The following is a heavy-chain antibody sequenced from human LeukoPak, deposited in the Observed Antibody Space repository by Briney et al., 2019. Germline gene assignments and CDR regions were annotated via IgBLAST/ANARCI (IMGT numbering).Heavy chain of an antibody. Sequence: GGSLRLSCAASGFSFSDYYMNWIRQAPGKGLEWISYISSGGNTIYYADSVKGRFTISRDNAKNSLLLQMNSLRAEDTAVYYCASVRYGDYVDYWGQGTLVTVSS. CDR3: ASVRYGDYVDY. J-gene: IGHJ4*02. CDR2: ISSGGNTI. V-gene: IGHV3-11*01. D-gene: IGHD4-17*01. CDR1: GFSFSDYY.